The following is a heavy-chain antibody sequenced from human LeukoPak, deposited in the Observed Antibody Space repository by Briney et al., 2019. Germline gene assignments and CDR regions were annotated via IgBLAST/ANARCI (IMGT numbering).Heavy chain of an antibody. V-gene: IGHV1-8*03. J-gene: IGHJ3*02. CDR2: MNPNSGNT. CDR3: ARGGGYSYGGDDAFDI. Sequence: ASVKVSCKASGYTFTSHDINWVRQATGQGLEWMGWMNPNSGNTGYAQKFQGRVTITRNTSISTAYMELSSLRSEDTAVYYCARGGGYSYGGDDAFDIWGQGTMVTVSS. D-gene: IGHD5-18*01. CDR1: GYTFTSHD.